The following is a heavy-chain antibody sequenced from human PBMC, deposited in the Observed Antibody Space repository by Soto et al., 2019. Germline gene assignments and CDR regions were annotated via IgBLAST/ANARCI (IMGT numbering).Heavy chain of an antibody. J-gene: IGHJ4*02. Sequence: EVQLVQSGAEVKKPGESLKISCKGSGYKFTSNWIGWVRQMPGKGLEWMGIIYPGDSDTRYSPSFKGQVTISADKSISTAYLQWSSLKASDTAMYYCARPVSCSGGSCYSGLDYWGHWGQGTLVTVSP. V-gene: IGHV5-51*03. CDR3: ARPVSCSGGSCYSGLDYWGH. D-gene: IGHD2-15*01. CDR1: GYKFTSNW. CDR2: IYPGDSDT.